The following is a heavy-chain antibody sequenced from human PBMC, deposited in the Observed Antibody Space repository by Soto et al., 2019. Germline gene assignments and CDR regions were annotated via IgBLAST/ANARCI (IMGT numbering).Heavy chain of an antibody. CDR1: GFVFDDYA. D-gene: IGHD5-12*01. CDR2: ISWNSGSI. Sequence: EVQLVESGGGLVQPGRSLRLSCTTSGFVFDDYAMHWVRLAPGKGLEWVSGISWNSGSIDYADSVRGRFTISRDNAKNSLFLQIRSLRTEYTALYYCAKANSGYVGVPFDCGRGNSVTFSS. V-gene: IGHV3-9*01. J-gene: IGHJ6*02. CDR3: AKANSGYVGVPFD.